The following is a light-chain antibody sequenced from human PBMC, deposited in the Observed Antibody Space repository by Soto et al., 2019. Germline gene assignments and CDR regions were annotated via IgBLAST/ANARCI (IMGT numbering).Light chain of an antibody. V-gene: IGKV3-20*01. J-gene: IGKJ4*01. CDR3: QQFSSYPLT. CDR2: DAS. CDR1: QSVSSSY. Sequence: IVLTQSPGTLSLSPGEVATIYFRASQSVSSSYLAWYQQKPGQAPRLLIYDASSRATGIPDRFSGGGSGTDFTLTISRLEPEDFAVYYCQQFSSYPLTFGGGTKVDIK.